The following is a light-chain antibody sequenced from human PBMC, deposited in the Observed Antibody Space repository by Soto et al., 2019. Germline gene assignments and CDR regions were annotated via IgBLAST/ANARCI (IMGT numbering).Light chain of an antibody. CDR3: QQYNNWPPVT. CDR1: QSVSSN. J-gene: IGKJ4*01. V-gene: IGKV3-15*01. CDR2: GAS. Sequence: EVVLTQSPSTVSVSPGERATLSCRASQSVSSNLAWYQQKPGQAPRLLIYGASTRATDIPARFSGSGSGTEFTLTISSLQSEDFAVYYCQQYNNWPPVTFGGGTKVDIK.